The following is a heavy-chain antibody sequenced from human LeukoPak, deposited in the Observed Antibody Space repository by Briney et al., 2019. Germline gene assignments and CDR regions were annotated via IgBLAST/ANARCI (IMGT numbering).Heavy chain of an antibody. V-gene: IGHV4-34*01. J-gene: IGHJ4*02. CDR3: ARAGSYGSRLSDY. Sequence: SETLSLTCAVYGGSFSGYYWSWIRQPPGKGLEWIGEINHSGSTNYNPSLKSRVTISVDTSKNQFSLKLSFVTAADTAVYYCARAGSYGSRLSDYWGQGTLVTVSS. D-gene: IGHD1-26*01. CDR2: INHSGST. CDR1: GGSFSGYY.